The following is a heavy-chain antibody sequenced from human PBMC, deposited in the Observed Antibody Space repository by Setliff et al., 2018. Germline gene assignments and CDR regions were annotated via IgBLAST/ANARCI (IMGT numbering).Heavy chain of an antibody. CDR2: ISGSAQTT. J-gene: IGHJ3*01. CDR3: VRDRWKVMVNKGDDAFDL. V-gene: IGHV3-23*01. Sequence: GGSLRLSCAASGFTFSSYAITWVRQAPGKGLEWVSMISGSAQTTYYADSVKGRFTISRDNAKNSLYLQMNSLRAEDTAVYYCVRDRWKVMVNKGDDAFDLWGQGTMVTVSS. D-gene: IGHD5-18*01. CDR1: GFTFSSYA.